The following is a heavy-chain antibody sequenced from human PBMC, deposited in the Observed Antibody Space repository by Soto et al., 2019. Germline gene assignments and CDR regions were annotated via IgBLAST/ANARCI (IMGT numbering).Heavy chain of an antibody. CDR1: GYTFPTSW. Sequence: PGESLKISCNGSGYTFPTSWISGVRKMPGKGLEWMGRIDPSDSYTNYSPSFQGHVTISADKSISTAYLQWSSLKASDTAMYYCARYSSSSGPHYYYGMDVWGQGTTVTVSS. V-gene: IGHV5-10-1*01. D-gene: IGHD6-6*01. CDR2: IDPSDSYT. CDR3: ARYSSSSGPHYYYGMDV. J-gene: IGHJ6*02.